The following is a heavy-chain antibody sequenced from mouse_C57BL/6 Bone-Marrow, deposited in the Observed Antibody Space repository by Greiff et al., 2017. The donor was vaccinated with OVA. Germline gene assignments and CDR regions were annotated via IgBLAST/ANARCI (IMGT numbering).Heavy chain of an antibody. D-gene: IGHD2-5*01. CDR2: ISNGGGST. Sequence: EVQGVESGGGLVQPGGSLKLSCAASGFTFSDYYMYWVRQTPEKRLEWVAYISNGGGSTYYPDTVKGRFTISRDNAKNTLYLQMSRLKSEDTAMYYCARQGPYSNYDFYYAMDYWGQGTSVTVSS. CDR1: GFTFSDYY. J-gene: IGHJ4*01. CDR3: ARQGPYSNYDFYYAMDY. V-gene: IGHV5-12*01.